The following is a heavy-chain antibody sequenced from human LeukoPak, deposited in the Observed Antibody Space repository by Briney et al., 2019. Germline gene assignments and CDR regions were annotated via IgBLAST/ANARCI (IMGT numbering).Heavy chain of an antibody. D-gene: IGHD4-23*01. CDR3: ASIGGNSGFDY. Sequence: GGSLRVSCAASGFTFSSYSMNWVRQAPGKGLEWVSSVSSSSSYIYYADSVKGRFTISRDNAKNSLYLQMNSLRAEDTAVYYCASIGGNSGFDYWGQGTLVTVSS. J-gene: IGHJ4*02. CDR1: GFTFSSYS. V-gene: IGHV3-21*01. CDR2: VSSSSSYI.